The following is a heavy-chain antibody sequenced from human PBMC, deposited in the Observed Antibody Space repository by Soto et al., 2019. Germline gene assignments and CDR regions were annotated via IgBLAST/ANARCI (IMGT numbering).Heavy chain of an antibody. CDR3: ASPDFWIGYSWVY. CDR2: ISSSSSYI. Sequence: EGQLVESGGGLVKPGGSLRLSCAASGFTFSSYRMNWVRQAPGKGLEWVSFISSSSSYISYADSVKGRFTTSRDNARNSLYLQMNSLRAEDTAVYYCASPDFWIGYSWVYWGQGGLVTVSS. D-gene: IGHD3-3*01. CDR1: GFTFSSYR. V-gene: IGHV3-21*01. J-gene: IGHJ4*02.